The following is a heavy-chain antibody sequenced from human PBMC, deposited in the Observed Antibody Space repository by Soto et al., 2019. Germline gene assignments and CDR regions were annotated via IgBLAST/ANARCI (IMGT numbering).Heavy chain of an antibody. CDR1: GFSFSTYG. CDR3: AKESAMGIRDY. V-gene: IGHV3-23*01. Sequence: EVQLLESGGGLVQPGGSLRLSCAASGFSFSTYGMSWVRQAPGKGLEWVSAISGSGGTTYYADSVKGRFTTSRDNSKNTLYLQMNSLRVEDTAVYFCAKESAMGIRDYWGQGTLVTVSS. J-gene: IGHJ4*02. D-gene: IGHD7-27*01. CDR2: ISGSGGTT.